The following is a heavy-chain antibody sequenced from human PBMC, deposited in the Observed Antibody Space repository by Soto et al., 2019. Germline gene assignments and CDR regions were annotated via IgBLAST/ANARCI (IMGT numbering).Heavy chain of an antibody. V-gene: IGHV4-34*01. Sequence: SETLSLTCTVSGGSISSYYWSWIRQPPGKGLEWIGEINHSGSTNYNPSLKSRVTISVDTSKNQFSLKLSSVTAADTAVYYCARGRGSDYDYIWGSYRSYYFDYWGQGTLVTVSS. CDR2: INHSGST. CDR1: GGSISSYY. J-gene: IGHJ4*02. CDR3: ARGRGSDYDYIWGSYRSYYFDY. D-gene: IGHD3-16*02.